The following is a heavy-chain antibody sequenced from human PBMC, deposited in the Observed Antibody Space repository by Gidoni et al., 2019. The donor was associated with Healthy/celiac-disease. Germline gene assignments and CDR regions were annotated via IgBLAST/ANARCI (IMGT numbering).Heavy chain of an antibody. CDR1: GGSISSSSYY. CDR2: IYYSGST. Sequence: QLQLQESGPGLVKPSETLSLTCTVPGGSISSSSYYWGWIRQPPGKGLEWIGSIYYSGSTYYNPSLKSRVTIPVDTSKNQFSLKLSSVTAADTAVYYCARQRNRLDAFDIWGQGTMVTVSS. CDR3: ARQRNRLDAFDI. J-gene: IGHJ3*02. V-gene: IGHV4-39*01.